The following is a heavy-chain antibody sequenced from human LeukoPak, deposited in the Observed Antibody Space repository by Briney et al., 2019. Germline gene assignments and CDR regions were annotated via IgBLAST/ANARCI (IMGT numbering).Heavy chain of an antibody. Sequence: SQTLSLTCTVSGGSISSGDYYWSWIRQPPGKGLEWIGYIYYSGSTYYNPSLKSRVTISVDTSKNQFSLNLSSVTAADTAVYYCARDYPHYDILTGYTRGAFDIWGQGTMVTVSS. D-gene: IGHD3-9*01. CDR3: ARDYPHYDILTGYTRGAFDI. CDR2: IYYSGST. J-gene: IGHJ3*02. CDR1: GGSISSGDYY. V-gene: IGHV4-30-4*01.